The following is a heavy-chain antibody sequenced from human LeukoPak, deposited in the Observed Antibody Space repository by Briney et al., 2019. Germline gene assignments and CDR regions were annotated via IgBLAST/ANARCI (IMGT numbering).Heavy chain of an antibody. J-gene: IGHJ1*01. CDR3: VRHMMVGAPAHFQH. CDR2: IDPRDSYT. Sequence: GESLKISCKGSGYSFTSYWISWVRQMPGKGLEWMGRIDPRDSYTSYSPSFQGHVTISADKSISTAYLQWSSLKASDTAMYYCVRHMMVGAPAHFQHWGQGTLVTVSS. V-gene: IGHV5-10-1*01. D-gene: IGHD1-26*01. CDR1: GYSFTSYW.